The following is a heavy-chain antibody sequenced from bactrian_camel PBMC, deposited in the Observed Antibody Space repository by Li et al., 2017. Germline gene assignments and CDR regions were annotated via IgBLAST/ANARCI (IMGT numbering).Heavy chain of an antibody. D-gene: IGHD4*01. Sequence: HVQLVESGGGSVQAGGSLRLSCAASAASVSTYSSLNMGWFRRAPGKERELVASIDNHRDTTYADPVKGRFTISKDNDGKTLYLRMSSLKPEDAATYYCAASGFILGGYCSRSFKFWGQGTQVTVS. CDR3: AASGFILGGYCSRSFKF. J-gene: IGHJ4*01. CDR2: IDNHRDT. V-gene: IGHV3S53*01. CDR1: VSTYSSLN.